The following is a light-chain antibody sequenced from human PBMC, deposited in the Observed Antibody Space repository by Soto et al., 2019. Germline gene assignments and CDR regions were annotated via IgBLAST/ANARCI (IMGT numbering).Light chain of an antibody. V-gene: IGKV3-20*01. CDR2: GAS. J-gene: IGKJ5*01. CDR1: QSVSSSY. CDR3: QQYGSSPRIT. Sequence: EIVLTQSPGTLSLSPGERATLSCRASQSVSSSYLAWYQQKPGQAPRLLIYGASSRATGIPDWFSGSGSGTDFTLTISRLEPEDFAVYYCQQYGSSPRITFGQGTRLEN.